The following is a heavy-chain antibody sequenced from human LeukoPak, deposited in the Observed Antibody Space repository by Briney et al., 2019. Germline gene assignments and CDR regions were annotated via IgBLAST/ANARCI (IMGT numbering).Heavy chain of an antibody. D-gene: IGHD6-19*01. CDR1: GFPFGNYG. Sequence: GGSLNSSGAASGFPFGNYGMNWARKAQGKGRGWVQGISDSGGSTNYADSVKGRFTISRDNSKNTLYLRMDSLRGEDTAVYYCAMQWLVRGGYYFDYWGQGALVTVSS. J-gene: IGHJ4*02. CDR3: AMQWLVRGGYYFDY. V-gene: IGHV3-23*01. CDR2: ISDSGGST.